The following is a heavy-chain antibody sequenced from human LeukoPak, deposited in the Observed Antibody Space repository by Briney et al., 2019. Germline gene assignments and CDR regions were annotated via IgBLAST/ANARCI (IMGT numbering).Heavy chain of an antibody. J-gene: IGHJ4*02. D-gene: IGHD5-18*01. CDR1: GGSFSGYY. Sequence: PSETLSLTCAVYGGSFSGYYWSWIRQPPGKGLEWIGEINHSGSTNYNPSLKSRVTISVDTSKNQFSLKLSSVTAADTAVYYCARGRRFGYSYVYHRAVFDYWGKGTLFTVSS. CDR2: INHSGST. CDR3: ARGRRFGYSYVYHRAVFDY. V-gene: IGHV4-34*01.